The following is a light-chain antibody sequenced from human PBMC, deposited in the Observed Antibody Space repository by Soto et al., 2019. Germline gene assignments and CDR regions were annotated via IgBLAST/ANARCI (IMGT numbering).Light chain of an antibody. V-gene: IGLV2-14*01. Sequence: QSALTQPASVSGSPGQSITISCTGTSSDVGGYNYVSWYQQHPGKAPKLMIFDVSNRPSGVSNRFSGSKSGNTASLTISGRQAEDEDAYYCSSSTASSTLVFGGGTQLTVL. CDR2: DVS. J-gene: IGLJ3*02. CDR1: SSDVGGYNY. CDR3: SSSTASSTLV.